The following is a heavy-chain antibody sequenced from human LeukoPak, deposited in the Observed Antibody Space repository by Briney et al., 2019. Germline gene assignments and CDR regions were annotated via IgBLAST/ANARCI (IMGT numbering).Heavy chain of an antibody. V-gene: IGHV4-59*08. Sequence: SETLSLTWTDSGCTIGRDYGSLIRQPPGKGLEWIGYIYYSGSTNYNPSLKSRVTISVDTSKNQFSLKLSKAQNADPALTYCPREAPHPTYYFDYWGQGPLVTVSS. CDR3: PREAPHPTYYFDY. CDR2: IYYSGST. CDR1: GCTIGRDY. J-gene: IGHJ4*02.